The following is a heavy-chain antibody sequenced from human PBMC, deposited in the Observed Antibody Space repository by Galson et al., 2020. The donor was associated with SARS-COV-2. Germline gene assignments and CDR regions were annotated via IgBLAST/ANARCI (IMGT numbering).Heavy chain of an antibody. V-gene: IGHV3-30*18. Sequence: GGSPRLSYAAPGFPSSNFTKPWLHQPPGNGLQRVAVISADRTNPYYRDSVQGRFSISRDNSKNTLYLQMNSLRVEDTAVYHCAKSLWFGESLSPFDYWGQGAQATVSS. J-gene: IGHJ4*02. CDR3: AKSLWFGESLSPFDY. CDR2: ISADRTNP. CDR1: GFPSSNFT. D-gene: IGHD3-10*01.